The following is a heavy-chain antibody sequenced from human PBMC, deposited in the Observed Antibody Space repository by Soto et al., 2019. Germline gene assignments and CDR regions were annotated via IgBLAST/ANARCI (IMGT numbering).Heavy chain of an antibody. J-gene: IGHJ6*02. CDR1: GGSISSGDYY. CDR2: IYYSGST. V-gene: IGHV4-30-4*01. CDR3: ARELVVTSYYYYGMDV. D-gene: IGHD3-22*01. Sequence: QVQLQESGPGLVKPSQTLSLTCTVSGGSISSGDYYWSWIRQPPGKGLEWIGYIYYSGSTYYNPSLKSRVTISVDTSKSQFSLKLSSVTAADTAVYYCARELVVTSYYYYGMDVWGQGTTVTVSS.